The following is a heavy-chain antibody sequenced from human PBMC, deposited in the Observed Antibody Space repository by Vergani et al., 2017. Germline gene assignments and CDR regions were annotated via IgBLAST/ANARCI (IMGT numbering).Heavy chain of an antibody. Sequence: QVQLQESGPGLVKPSQTLSLTCTVSGGSISSGSYYWSWIRQPAGKGLEWIGRIYTSGSTNYNPSLKSRVTISVDTSKNQFSLKLSSVTAADTAVYYCARVSTDLDFWSGYYSSEDYYYGMDVWGQGTTVTVSS. J-gene: IGHJ6*02. CDR2: IYTSGST. CDR1: GGSISSGSYY. V-gene: IGHV4-61*02. D-gene: IGHD3-3*01. CDR3: ARVSTDLDFWSGYYSSEDYYYGMDV.